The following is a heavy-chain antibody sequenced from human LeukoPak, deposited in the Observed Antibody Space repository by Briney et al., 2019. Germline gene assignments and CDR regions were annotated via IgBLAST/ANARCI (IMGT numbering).Heavy chain of an antibody. Sequence: GGSPRPSCAASGFTFSNYWMSWVRQAPGKGLEGVANINQDGSEKYYVDSVKGRFTISRDNARSSLYLQMNSLRVEDTAVYYCARVQGSSGPGIFEYWGQGTLVPVSS. CDR2: INQDGSEK. V-gene: IGHV3-7*01. CDR1: GFTFSNYW. CDR3: ARVQGSSGPGIFEY. D-gene: IGHD6-19*01. J-gene: IGHJ4*02.